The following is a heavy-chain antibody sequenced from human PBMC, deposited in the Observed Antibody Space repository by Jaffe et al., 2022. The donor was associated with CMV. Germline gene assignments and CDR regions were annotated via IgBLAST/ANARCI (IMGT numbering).Heavy chain of an antibody. CDR3: ARSDYYDSSGSWGGAFDI. D-gene: IGHD3-22*01. J-gene: IGHJ3*02. V-gene: IGHV3-66*01. CDR1: GFIVSSNY. CDR2: IYSGGST. Sequence: EVQLVESGGGLVQPGGSLRLSCAASGFIVSSNYMSWVRQAPGKGLEWVSVIYSGGSTFYADSVTGRFTISRDNSKNTLFLQMSSLRAEDTAVYYCARSDYYDSSGSWGGAFDIWGQGTMVTVSS.